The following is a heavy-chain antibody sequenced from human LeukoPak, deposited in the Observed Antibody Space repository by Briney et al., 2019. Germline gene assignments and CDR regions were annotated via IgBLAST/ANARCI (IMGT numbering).Heavy chain of an antibody. J-gene: IGHJ4*02. CDR3: AGGLAYGDSPPRY. V-gene: IGHV3-30*03. D-gene: IGHD4-17*01. CDR1: GFTFSNYG. CDR2: MSYDGRNQ. Sequence: GRSLRLSCAASGFTFSNYGMHWVRQAPGKGLEWVAVMSYDGRNQYYADSVKGRFTISRDNSKNTLNLQMNSLRAEDTAVYYWAGGLAYGDSPPRYWGQGTLVPVSS.